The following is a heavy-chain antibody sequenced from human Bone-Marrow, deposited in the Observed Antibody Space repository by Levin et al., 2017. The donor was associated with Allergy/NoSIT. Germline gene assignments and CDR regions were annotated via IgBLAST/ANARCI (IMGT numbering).Heavy chain of an antibody. D-gene: IGHD5-12*01. CDR1: GISVSNNH. CDR2: IYSGGDT. Sequence: GESLKISCAASGISVSNNHMSWVRQAPGKGLECVASIYSGGDTYQSDSVKSRFTVSRDNSKNTVYLHMSNLRGDDTAVYYCARGYKSGLSFGWGQGTLVTVSS. CDR3: ARGYKSGLSFG. V-gene: IGHV3-66*01. J-gene: IGHJ4*02.